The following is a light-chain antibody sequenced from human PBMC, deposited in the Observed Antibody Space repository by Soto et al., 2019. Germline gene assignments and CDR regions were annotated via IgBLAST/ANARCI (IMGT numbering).Light chain of an antibody. CDR1: QTIISW. J-gene: IGKJ1*01. Sequence: DIQMTQSPSTLSGSVGGRVTITCRASQTIISWLAWYQQKPVKAPKLLIYKASTLKSGVPSRFSGSGSGTEFTLTISSLQPDDFATYYCQQYNSYPVGFGQGTKVDIK. CDR3: QQYNSYPVG. CDR2: KAS. V-gene: IGKV1-5*03.